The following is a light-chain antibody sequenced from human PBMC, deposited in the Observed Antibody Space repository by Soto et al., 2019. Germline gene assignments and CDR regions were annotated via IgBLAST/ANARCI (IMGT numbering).Light chain of an antibody. V-gene: IGLV2-8*01. Sequence: SALTQPPSASGSPGQSVTISCTGTSSDVGGYNYVSWYQQHPGKAPKLMIYEVSKRPSGVPDRFSGSKSGNTASLTVSGLQAEDEADYYCRSYAGSNKRYVFGTG. CDR1: SSDVGGYNY. CDR3: RSYAGSNKRYV. J-gene: IGLJ1*01. CDR2: EVS.